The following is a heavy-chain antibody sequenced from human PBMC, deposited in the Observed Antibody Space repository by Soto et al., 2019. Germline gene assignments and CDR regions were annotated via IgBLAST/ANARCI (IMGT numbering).Heavy chain of an antibody. J-gene: IGHJ6*02. Sequence: QVQLVQSGAEVKKPGASVKVSCKASGYTFTSYGISWVRQAPGQGLEWMGWISAYNGNTNYAQKFQERVTITRDMSTSTAYMELSSLRSEDTAVYYCAAVSGNSSGWYVWGQGTTVTVSS. V-gene: IGHV1-18*04. CDR2: ISAYNGNT. D-gene: IGHD6-19*01. CDR1: GYTFTSYG. CDR3: AAVSGNSSGWYV.